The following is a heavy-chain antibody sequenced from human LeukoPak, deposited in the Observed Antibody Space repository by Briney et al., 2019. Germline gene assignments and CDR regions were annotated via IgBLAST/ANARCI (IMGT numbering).Heavy chain of an antibody. V-gene: IGHV3-48*04. Sequence: GGSLRLSCAASGFTFSSYGMHWVRQAPGKGLEWVSYISSSGSTIYYADSVKGRFTISRDNAKNSLYLQMNSLRAEDTAVYYCARVPHYDFWSGYYTGGYFDYWGQGTLVTVSS. CDR2: ISSSGSTI. CDR1: GFTFSSYG. CDR3: ARVPHYDFWSGYYTGGYFDY. J-gene: IGHJ4*02. D-gene: IGHD3-3*01.